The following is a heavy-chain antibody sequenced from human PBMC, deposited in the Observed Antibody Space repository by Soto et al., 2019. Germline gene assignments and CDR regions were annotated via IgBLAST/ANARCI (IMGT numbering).Heavy chain of an antibody. CDR1: GFTFNNYE. Sequence: EVQLVESGGGLVQPGGSLRLSCAASGFTFNNYEMHWVRQAPGKGLEWISYISNTETAIYYADSVTGRFTISRDNAKRSLYLQMNSLTVDDTAVYYCAREMLTNLPYFDLWGQGTLVTVSS. D-gene: IGHD3-16*01. CDR2: ISNTETAI. V-gene: IGHV3-48*03. CDR3: AREMLTNLPYFDL. J-gene: IGHJ4*02.